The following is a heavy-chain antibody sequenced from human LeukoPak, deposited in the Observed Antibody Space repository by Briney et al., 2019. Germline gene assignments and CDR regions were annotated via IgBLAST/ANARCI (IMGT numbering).Heavy chain of an antibody. CDR3: ARVRIAAAGLAFDY. CDR2: IYYSGST. D-gene: IGHD6-13*01. Sequence: SETLSLTCTVSGGSISSSSYYWGWIRQPPGKGLEWIGSIYYSGSTYYNPSLKSRVTISVDTSKNQFSLKLSSVTAADTAVYYCARVRIAAAGLAFDYWGQGTLVTVSS. V-gene: IGHV4-39*07. J-gene: IGHJ4*02. CDR1: GGSISSSSYY.